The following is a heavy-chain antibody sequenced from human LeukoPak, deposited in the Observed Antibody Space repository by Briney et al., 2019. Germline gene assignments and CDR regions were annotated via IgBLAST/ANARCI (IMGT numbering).Heavy chain of an antibody. CDR3: ARRVYYDSSGYEY. V-gene: IGHV3-30*03. CDR2: ISYDGSNK. Sequence: GGSLRLSCAASGFTVSSIHMVWVRQAPGKGLEWVAVISYDGSNKFYPDSVKGRFTISRDNSKNTLYLQMNSLRAEDTAVYYCARRVYYDSSGYEYWGQGTLVTVSS. D-gene: IGHD3-22*01. CDR1: GFTVSSIH. J-gene: IGHJ4*02.